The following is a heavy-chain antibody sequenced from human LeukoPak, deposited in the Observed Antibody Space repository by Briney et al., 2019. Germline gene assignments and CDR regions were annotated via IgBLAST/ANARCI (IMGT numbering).Heavy chain of an antibody. V-gene: IGHV3-21*01. CDR3: ARDRGIGYSYGKRGRYYYYGMDV. J-gene: IGHJ6*02. CDR1: GFTFSSYS. Sequence: PGGSLRLSCAASGFTFSSYSMNWVRQAPGKGLEWVSSISSSSSYIYYADSVKGRFTISRDNAKNSLYLQMNSLRAEDTAVYYCARDRGIGYSYGKRGRYYYYGMDVWGQGTTVTVSS. D-gene: IGHD5-18*01. CDR2: ISSSSSYI.